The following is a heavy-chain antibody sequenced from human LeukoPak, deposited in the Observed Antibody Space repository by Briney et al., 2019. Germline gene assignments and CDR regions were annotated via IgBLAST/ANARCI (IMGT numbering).Heavy chain of an antibody. Sequence: SETLSLTCAVSGGSISSGGYSWSWIRQPPGMGLEWIGYIYHSGSTYYNPSLKSRVTISVDRSKNQFPLKLSSVTAADTAVYYCARGDYYFDYWGQGTLVTVSS. CDR2: IYHSGST. J-gene: IGHJ4*02. V-gene: IGHV4-30-2*01. CDR3: ARGDYYFDY. CDR1: GGSISSGGYS. D-gene: IGHD2-21*02.